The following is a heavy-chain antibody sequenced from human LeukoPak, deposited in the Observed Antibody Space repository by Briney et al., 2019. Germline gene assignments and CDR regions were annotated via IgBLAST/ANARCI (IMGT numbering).Heavy chain of an antibody. CDR3: ARDREVILYYFDY. Sequence: GASVKVSCKASGYTFTGYYIHWVRQAPGQGLEWMGWMNPNNGHTHYTQKFQDRVTMTRDTSISTAYMELSSLESDDTAIYYCARDREVILYYFDYWGQGTLVTVSS. CDR1: GYTFTGYY. J-gene: IGHJ4*02. CDR2: MNPNNGHT. D-gene: IGHD3-16*02. V-gene: IGHV1-2*02.